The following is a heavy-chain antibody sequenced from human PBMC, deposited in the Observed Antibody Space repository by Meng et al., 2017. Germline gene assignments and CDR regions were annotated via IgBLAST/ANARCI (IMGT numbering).Heavy chain of an antibody. D-gene: IGHD1-14*01. J-gene: IGHJ4*01. V-gene: IGHV5-51*01. Sequence: KVSCKASGYKFTNYWIGWVRQMPGKGLEWMRIIYPGDSDTRYSPSFQGQVTISADKSISTAYLQWSSLKASDTAMYYCAIEAGGRTFDYWGRGTLVTVSS. CDR1: GYKFTNYW. CDR3: AIEAGGRTFDY. CDR2: IYPGDSDT.